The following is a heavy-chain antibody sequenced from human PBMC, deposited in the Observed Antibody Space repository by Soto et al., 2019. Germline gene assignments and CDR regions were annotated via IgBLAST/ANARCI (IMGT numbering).Heavy chain of an antibody. CDR1: GYTFTSYA. J-gene: IGHJ4*02. D-gene: IGHD6-19*01. CDR3: ARASGWYGSDY. V-gene: IGHV1-3*01. Sequence: ASVKVSCKASGYTFTSYAMHWVRQAPGQRLEWMGWINAGNYNTKYSQKFRGRVTITRDTSASTAYMELSSLRSEDTAVYYCARASGWYGSDYWGQGTLVTVSS. CDR2: INAGNYNT.